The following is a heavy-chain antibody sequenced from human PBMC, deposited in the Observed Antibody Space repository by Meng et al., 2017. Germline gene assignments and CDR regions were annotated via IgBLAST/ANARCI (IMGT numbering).Heavy chain of an antibody. Sequence: ESGPGLVNASDGRSLACTVCCCTISSRSYCWGWIRQAPGKGLEWIGSIYYSGGPYYNPSLKSRVTISVDTSKNQFSLKLSSVTAAYTAVYYCARVPYYGSGSYQYNWFDPWGQGTLVTVSS. CDR2: IYYSGGP. CDR1: CCTISSRSYC. J-gene: IGHJ5*02. V-gene: IGHV4-39*07. CDR3: ARVPYYGSGSYQYNWFDP. D-gene: IGHD3-10*01.